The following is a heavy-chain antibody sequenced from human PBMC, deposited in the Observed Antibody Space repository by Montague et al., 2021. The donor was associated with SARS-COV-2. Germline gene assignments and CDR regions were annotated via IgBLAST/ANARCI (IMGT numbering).Heavy chain of an antibody. CDR1: GGAISTYF. Sequence: SETLSLTCTVSGGAISTYFWSWIRQPPGKGLEWIGYIFYSGSTNYNPSLKSRITISVDTSKNQSSLRLTSVTAADTAIYYCARDRQLYNSHSGFDSWGQGMLVTVSS. CDR2: IFYSGST. J-gene: IGHJ4*02. CDR3: ARDRQLYNSHSGFDS. V-gene: IGHV4-59*01. D-gene: IGHD3-3*01.